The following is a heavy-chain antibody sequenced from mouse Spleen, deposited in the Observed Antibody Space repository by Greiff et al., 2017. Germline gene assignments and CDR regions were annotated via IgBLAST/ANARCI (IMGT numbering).Heavy chain of an antibody. Sequence: EVKLVESGGGLVKLGGSLKLSCAASGFTFSSYAMSWVRQTPEKRLEWVATISSGGGNTYYPDSVKGRFTISRDNAKNTLYLQMSSLKSEDTAMYYCAIYYGNYESYFDYWGQGTTLTVSS. J-gene: IGHJ2*01. CDR1: GFTFSSYA. CDR3: AIYYGNYESYFDY. V-gene: IGHV5-9*04. CDR2: ISSGGGNT. D-gene: IGHD2-1*01.